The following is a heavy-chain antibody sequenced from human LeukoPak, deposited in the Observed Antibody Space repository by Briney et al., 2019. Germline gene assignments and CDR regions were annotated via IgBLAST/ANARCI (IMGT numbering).Heavy chain of an antibody. CDR3: ARGTDHIVATIYAFDI. J-gene: IGHJ3*02. V-gene: IGHV4-59*01. Sequence: SETLSLTCAVYGGSFSSYYWSWIRQPPGKGLEWIGYIYYSGSTNYNPSLKSRVTISVDTSKNQFSLKLSSVTAADTAVYYCARGTDHIVATIYAFDIWGQGTMVTVSS. CDR2: IYYSGST. CDR1: GGSFSSYY. D-gene: IGHD5-12*01.